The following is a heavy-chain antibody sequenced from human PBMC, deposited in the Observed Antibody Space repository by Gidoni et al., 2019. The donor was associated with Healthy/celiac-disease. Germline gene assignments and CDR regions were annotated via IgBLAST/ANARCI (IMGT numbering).Heavy chain of an antibody. J-gene: IGHJ4*02. V-gene: IGHV4-59*01. CDR3: ARGRKYYYDSSGYYYFDY. Sequence: QVQLQESGPGLVKPSETLSLTCTVSGGSISSYYWRWIRQPPGKGLEWIWYIYSSGSTTYNPSLKSRVTISVDTSKNQFSLKLSSVTAADTAVYYCARGRKYYYDSSGYYYFDYWGQGTLVTVSS. CDR1: GGSISSYY. CDR2: IYSSGST. D-gene: IGHD3-22*01.